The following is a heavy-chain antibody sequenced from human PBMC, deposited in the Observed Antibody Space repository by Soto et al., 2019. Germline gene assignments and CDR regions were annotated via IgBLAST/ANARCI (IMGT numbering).Heavy chain of an antibody. CDR3: ASHVTRQLVPYYFDY. V-gene: IGHV5-51*01. CDR1: GYSFTSYW. D-gene: IGHD6-13*01. CDR2: IYPGDSDT. Sequence: GESLKISCKGSGYSFTSYWIGWVGQMPGKGLEWMGIIYPGDSDTRYSPSFQGQVTISADNSISTAYLQWSSLKASDTAMYYCASHVTRQLVPYYFDYWGQGTLVTSPQ. J-gene: IGHJ4*02.